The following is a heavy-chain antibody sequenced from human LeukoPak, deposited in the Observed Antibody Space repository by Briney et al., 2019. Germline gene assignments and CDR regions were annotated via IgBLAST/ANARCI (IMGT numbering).Heavy chain of an antibody. J-gene: IGHJ4*02. CDR1: GFTFFTYG. CDR3: AKSSHYDFWSGYRYFDY. D-gene: IGHD3-3*01. CDR2: IWYDGSNK. Sequence: GGSLRLSCAASGFTFFTYGMHWVRQAPGKGLEWVALIWYDGSNKYYADSVKGRFTISRDNSKNTLYLQMDSLRDEDTAVYYCAKSSHYDFWSGYRYFDYWGQGTLVSVSS. V-gene: IGHV3-33*06.